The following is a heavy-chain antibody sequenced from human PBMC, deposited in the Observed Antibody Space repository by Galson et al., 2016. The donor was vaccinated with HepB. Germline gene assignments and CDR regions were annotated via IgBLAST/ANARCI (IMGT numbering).Heavy chain of an antibody. V-gene: IGHV4-61*01. Sequence: SETLSLTCSVSGASVNTVSYFWSWIRQPPGQGLEWVGYVYYSGSTNYNPSLKSRVTISLDTSKNQFSLKLSSVTAADTAVYYCARADGYFASGSYYPLDYWGQGTLVTVSS. J-gene: IGHJ4*02. CDR2: VYYSGST. D-gene: IGHD3-10*01. CDR3: ARADGYFASGSYYPLDY. CDR1: GASVNTVSYF.